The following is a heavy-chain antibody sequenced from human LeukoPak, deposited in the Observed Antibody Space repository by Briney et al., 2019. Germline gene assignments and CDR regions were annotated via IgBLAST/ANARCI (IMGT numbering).Heavy chain of an antibody. CDR2: INHSGST. V-gene: IGHV4-34*01. CDR3: ARRGSGWFLEY. J-gene: IGHJ4*02. CDR1: GGSFSGYY. D-gene: IGHD6-19*01. Sequence: SETLSLTCAVYGGSFSGYYWSWIRQPPGKGLEWIGEINHSGSTNYNPSLKSRVTISVDTSKNQFSLKLSSVTAADTAVYYCARRGSGWFLEYWGQGTLVTVSS.